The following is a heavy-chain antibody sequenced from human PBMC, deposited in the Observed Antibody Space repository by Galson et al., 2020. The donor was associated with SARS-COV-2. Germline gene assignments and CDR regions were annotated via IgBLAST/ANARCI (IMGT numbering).Heavy chain of an antibody. J-gene: IGHJ4*02. CDR2: IDWDKDK. D-gene: IGHD6-19*01. V-gene: IGHV2-70*11. CDR3: ARIYSSGCRGNY. CDR1: VFSLITSGMC. Sequence: ESGPTLVKPTQTLTLTCTFSVFSLITSGMCVNWIRQPPGKALDCLARIDWDKDKYYTTSLKTRPTISKDTSKNQVVLTRTNMDPGDTATYYCARIYSSGCRGNYWGQGTLVTVSS.